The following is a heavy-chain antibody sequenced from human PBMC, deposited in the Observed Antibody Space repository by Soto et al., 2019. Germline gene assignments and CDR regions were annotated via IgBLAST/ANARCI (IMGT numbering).Heavy chain of an antibody. J-gene: IGHJ4*02. D-gene: IGHD3-10*01. V-gene: IGHV4-59*01. Sequence: SETLSLTCTASGGTMSSYYWSWIRQAKGKGLEWIGYVYDSGSTDYNPSLKSRLTISLDTSKNLFSLKLSFVTAADTAVYYCARDRRGSGTWSPYYFDYWGQGIMVTVSS. CDR3: ARDRRGSGTWSPYYFDY. CDR1: GGTMSSYY. CDR2: VYDSGST.